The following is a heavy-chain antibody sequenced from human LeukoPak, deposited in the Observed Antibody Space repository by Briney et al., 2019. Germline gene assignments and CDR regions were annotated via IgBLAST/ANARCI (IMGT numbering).Heavy chain of an antibody. V-gene: IGHV1-3*01. Sequence: GASVKVSCKASGYTFTSYAMHWVRQAPGQRLEWMGWINAGNGNTKYSQKFQGRVTITRDTSASTAYMELSSLRSEDTAVYYCARGVGIRYGSGSYTYWGQGTLVTVSS. D-gene: IGHD3-10*01. CDR3: ARGVGIRYGSGSYTY. CDR1: GYTFTSYA. J-gene: IGHJ4*02. CDR2: INAGNGNT.